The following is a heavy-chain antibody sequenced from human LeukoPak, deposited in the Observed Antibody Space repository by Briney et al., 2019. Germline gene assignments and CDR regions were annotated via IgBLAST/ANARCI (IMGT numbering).Heavy chain of an antibody. D-gene: IGHD5-24*01. CDR3: ARDLEMATASDAFDI. Sequence: GASVKVSCKASGYTFTSYDINRVRQATGHGLEWVGGIIPIFGTANYAQKFQGRVTITADESTSTAYMELSSLRSEDTAVYYCARDLEMATASDAFDIWGQGTVVTVSS. J-gene: IGHJ3*02. CDR1: GYTFTSYD. CDR2: IIPIFGTA. V-gene: IGHV1-69*13.